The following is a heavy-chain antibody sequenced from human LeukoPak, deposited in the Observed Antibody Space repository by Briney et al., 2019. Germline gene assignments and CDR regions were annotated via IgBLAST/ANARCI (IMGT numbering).Heavy chain of an antibody. CDR1: EFTVSSNY. J-gene: IGHJ1*01. D-gene: IGHD6-13*01. CDR2: IYSGGTT. Sequence: GGSLRLSCAASEFTVSSNYMSWVRQAPGKGLEWVSVIYSGGTTYYADSVKGRFTISRDNSKNTLYLEMNSLRVEDTAVYYCASHEGSNLYAGVYFQHWGQGTLVTVSS. V-gene: IGHV3-66*04. CDR3: ASHEGSNLYAGVYFQH.